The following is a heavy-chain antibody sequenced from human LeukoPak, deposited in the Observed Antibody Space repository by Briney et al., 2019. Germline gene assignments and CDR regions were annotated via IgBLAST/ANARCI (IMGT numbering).Heavy chain of an antibody. CDR1: GGSISSYY. CDR3: ARGALRVRAFDI. Sequence: SETLSLTCTVSGGSISSYYWSWIRQPPGKGLEWIGYIYYSGSTNYNPSLKSRVTISVDTSKNQFSLKLSSVTAADTAVYYCARGALRVRAFDIWGQGTKVTVSS. D-gene: IGHD2-15*01. J-gene: IGHJ3*02. V-gene: IGHV4-59*01. CDR2: IYYSGST.